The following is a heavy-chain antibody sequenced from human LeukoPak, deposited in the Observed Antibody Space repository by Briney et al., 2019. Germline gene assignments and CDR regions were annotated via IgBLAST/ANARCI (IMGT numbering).Heavy chain of an antibody. J-gene: IGHJ4*02. CDR2: ISSSCSTI. CDR1: GFTFSSYS. CDR3: ARDSSGYCSSTSCSYNYFDY. D-gene: IGHD2-2*01. Sequence: GGSLRLSCAASGFTFSSYSMNWVRQAPGKGLEWVSYISSSCSTIYYADSVKGRFTISRDNAKNSLYLQMNSLRAEDTAVYYCARDSSGYCSSTSCSYNYFDYWGQGTLVTVSS. V-gene: IGHV3-48*01.